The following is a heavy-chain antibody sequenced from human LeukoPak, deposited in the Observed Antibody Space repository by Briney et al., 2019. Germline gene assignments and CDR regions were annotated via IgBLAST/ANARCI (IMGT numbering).Heavy chain of an antibody. CDR2: IDTAGDT. D-gene: IGHD3-16*02. Sequence: GGSLRLSCAASGFTFSSYDMHWVRQATGKGLEWVSAIDTAGDTYYPGSVKGRFTISRENAKNSLYLQMNSLRAGDTAVYYCARAQAESYDYVWGSYRYTWFDPWGQGTLVTVSS. CDR1: GFTFSSYD. V-gene: IGHV3-13*01. CDR3: ARAQAESYDYVWGSYRYTWFDP. J-gene: IGHJ5*02.